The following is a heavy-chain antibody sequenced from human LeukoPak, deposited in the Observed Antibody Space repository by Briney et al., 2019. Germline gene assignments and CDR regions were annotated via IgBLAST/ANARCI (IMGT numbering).Heavy chain of an antibody. Sequence: KVSCKXSGYTFTSYGISWVRQAPGQGLEWMGWISAYNGNTNYAQKLQGRVTMTTDTSTSTAYMELRSLRSDDTAVYYCARDSHSSGWYWFDPWGQGTLVTVSS. CDR3: ARDSHSSGWYWFDP. D-gene: IGHD6-19*01. CDR2: ISAYNGNT. CDR1: GYTFTSYG. J-gene: IGHJ5*02. V-gene: IGHV1-18*01.